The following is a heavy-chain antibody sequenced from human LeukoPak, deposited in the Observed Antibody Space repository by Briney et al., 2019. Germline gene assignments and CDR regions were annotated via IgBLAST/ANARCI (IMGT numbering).Heavy chain of an antibody. V-gene: IGHV3-48*02. CDR1: GFTFSSYS. CDR2: ISSSSSTI. CDR3: ARDDPSVVTPHFDY. J-gene: IGHJ4*02. D-gene: IGHD4-23*01. Sequence: GGSLRLSCAASGFTFSSYSMNWVRQAPGKGLEWVSYISSSSSTIYCADSVKGRFTISRDNAKNSLYLQMNSLRDEDTAVYYCARDDPSVVTPHFDYWGQGTLVTVSS.